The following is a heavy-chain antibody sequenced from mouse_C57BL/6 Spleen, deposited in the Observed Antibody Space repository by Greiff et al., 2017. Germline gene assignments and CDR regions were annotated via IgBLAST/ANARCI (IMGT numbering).Heavy chain of an antibody. D-gene: IGHD1-1*01. CDR1: GFTFSDAW. CDR3: TRRGGYYGYAMDY. Sequence: EVKLVESGGGLVQPGGSMKLSCAASGFTFSDAWMDWVRQSPEKGLEWVAEIRNKANNHATYYAESVKGRFTISRDDSKSSVYLQMNSLRAEDTGIYYCTRRGGYYGYAMDYWGQGTSVTVSS. J-gene: IGHJ4*01. V-gene: IGHV6-6*01. CDR2: IRNKANNHAT.